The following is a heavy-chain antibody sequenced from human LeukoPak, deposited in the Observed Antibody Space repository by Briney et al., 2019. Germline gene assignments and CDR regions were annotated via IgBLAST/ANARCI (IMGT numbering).Heavy chain of an antibody. CDR3: AREGTTVTHFDY. Sequence: PSETLSLTCTVSGGSISGCYWSWIRQPPGKGLEWIGYIYSSGSTNYNPSLKSRVTISIDTSKNQFSLKLTSVPAADTAVYYCAREGTTVTHFDYWGQGTLVTVSS. V-gene: IGHV4-59*01. J-gene: IGHJ4*02. CDR1: GGSISGCY. CDR2: IYSSGST. D-gene: IGHD4-11*01.